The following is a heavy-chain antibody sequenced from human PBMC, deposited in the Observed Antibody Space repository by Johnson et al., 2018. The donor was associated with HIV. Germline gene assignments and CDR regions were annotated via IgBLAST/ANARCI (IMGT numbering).Heavy chain of an antibody. Sequence: VQLVESGGGLVQPGGSLRLSCAASGFTFSSYAMHWVRQGPGKGLEWVSGINWNSGTLGYVDSVKGRFTISRDNAKNSLYLQMNSLRAEDTAVYYCARGGVGDVFDIWGQGTMVTVSS. CDR3: ARGGVGDVFDI. V-gene: IGHV3-9*01. J-gene: IGHJ3*02. CDR1: GFTFSSYA. D-gene: IGHD1-26*01. CDR2: INWNSGTL.